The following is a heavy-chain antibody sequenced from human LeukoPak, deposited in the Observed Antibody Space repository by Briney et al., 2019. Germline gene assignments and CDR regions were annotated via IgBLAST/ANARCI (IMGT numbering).Heavy chain of an antibody. Sequence: PGRSLRLSCAASGFTFSSYAVPWVRQAPGKGLEWVAVISYDGSNKYYADSAKGRFTISRDNSKNTLYLQMNSLRAEDTAVYYCARVPPYYGSGSYLDPYFDYWGQGTLVTVSS. J-gene: IGHJ4*02. CDR3: ARVPPYYGSGSYLDPYFDY. V-gene: IGHV3-30-3*01. D-gene: IGHD3-10*01. CDR2: ISYDGSNK. CDR1: GFTFSSYA.